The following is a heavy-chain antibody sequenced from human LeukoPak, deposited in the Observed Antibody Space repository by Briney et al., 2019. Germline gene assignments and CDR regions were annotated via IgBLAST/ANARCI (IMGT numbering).Heavy chain of an antibody. J-gene: IGHJ4*02. CDR2: IIPILGIA. CDR3: ARTSDQLLYGDY. V-gene: IGHV1-69*04. CDR1: GGTFSSYA. Sequence: ASVKVSCKASGGTFSSYAISWVRQAPGQGLEWMGRIIPILGIANYAQKFQGRVSITADKSTSTAYMELSSLRSEDTAVYYCARTSDQLLYGDYWGQGTLVTVSS. D-gene: IGHD2-2*02.